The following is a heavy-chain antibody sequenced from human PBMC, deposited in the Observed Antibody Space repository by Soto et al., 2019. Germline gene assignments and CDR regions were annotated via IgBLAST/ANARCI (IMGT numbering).Heavy chain of an antibody. CDR3: ARDGGGYCSGGSCYVWFDP. V-gene: IGHV3-21*01. CDR2: ISSSSSYI. Sequence: GVSLRLSCAASGFTFSSYSMNWVRQAPGKGLEWVSSISSSSSYIYYADSVKGRFTISRDNAKNSLYLQMNSLRAEDTAVYYCARDGGGYCSGGSCYVWFDPWGKGTLVTVSS. D-gene: IGHD2-15*01. CDR1: GFTFSSYS. J-gene: IGHJ5*02.